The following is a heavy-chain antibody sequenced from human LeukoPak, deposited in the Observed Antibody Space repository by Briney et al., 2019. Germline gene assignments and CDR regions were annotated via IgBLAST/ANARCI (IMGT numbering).Heavy chain of an antibody. CDR2: ISSSGSTI. V-gene: IGHV3-48*03. Sequence: GGSLRLSCAGSGFTFSSYEMNWVRQAPGKGLEWVSYISSSGSTIYYADSVKGRFTISRDNAKNSLYLQMNSLRAEDTAVYYCAELVITMIVGVWGKGTTVTISS. CDR3: AELVITMIVGV. D-gene: IGHD3-22*01. CDR1: GFTFSSYE. J-gene: IGHJ6*04.